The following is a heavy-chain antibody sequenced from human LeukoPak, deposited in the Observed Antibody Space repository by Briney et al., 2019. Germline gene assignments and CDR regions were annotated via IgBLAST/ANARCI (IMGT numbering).Heavy chain of an antibody. D-gene: IGHD5-18*01. CDR3: ARDRPTAMESSFYFYGMDV. Sequence: ASVKVSCKASGYTFTSYGISWVRQAPGQGLEWMGWINSYNGNTNYAQKLQGRVTMTTDTSTSTAYMEVRSLRSDDTAVFYCARDRPTAMESSFYFYGMDVWGQGTTVTVSS. CDR1: GYTFTSYG. CDR2: INSYNGNT. V-gene: IGHV1-18*01. J-gene: IGHJ6*02.